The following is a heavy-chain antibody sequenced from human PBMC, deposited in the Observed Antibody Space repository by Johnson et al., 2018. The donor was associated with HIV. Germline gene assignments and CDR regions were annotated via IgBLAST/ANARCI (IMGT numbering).Heavy chain of an antibody. D-gene: IGHD2-15*01. V-gene: IGHV3-23*04. J-gene: IGHJ3*02. Sequence: VQLVESGGGLVQPGGSLRLSCAASGFTFSTYAMSWVRQAPGKGLEWVSGISGSGGRPYYADSVKGRFTISRDNSKSTLYLQMNSLRPEDTAVYYCVKGDEVVAATSGFDIWGQGIMVIVSS. CDR2: ISGSGGRP. CDR3: VKGDEVVAATSGFDI. CDR1: GFTFSTYA.